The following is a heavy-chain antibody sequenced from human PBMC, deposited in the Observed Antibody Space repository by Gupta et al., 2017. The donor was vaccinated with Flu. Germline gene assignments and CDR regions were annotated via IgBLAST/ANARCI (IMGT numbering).Heavy chain of an antibody. D-gene: IGHD2-8*01. Sequence: EVQLLESGGGLVQPGGSLRLSCAASGFTVSSYAMSWVRQAPGKGLEWVSAISGSGGSTYYADSVKGRFTISRDNSKNTLYLQMNSLRAEDTAVYYCAKRQGKWNYFDYWGQGTLVTVSS. CDR1: GFTVSSYA. J-gene: IGHJ4*02. V-gene: IGHV3-23*01. CDR3: AKRQGKWNYFDY. CDR2: ISGSGGST.